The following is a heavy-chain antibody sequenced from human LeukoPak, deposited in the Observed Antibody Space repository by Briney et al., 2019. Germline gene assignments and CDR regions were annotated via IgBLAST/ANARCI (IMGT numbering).Heavy chain of an antibody. Sequence: SETLSLTCTVSGVSISSTTYYWGWIRQPPGKGLEWIGTIYYSGTTRYNPSLKSRVAISVDTSKNQFSLKLSSVTAADTAVYYCARGRSSYCSGGSCPLQLKYWGQGTLVTVSS. V-gene: IGHV4-39*01. CDR3: ARGRSSYCSGGSCPLQLKY. D-gene: IGHD2-15*01. CDR1: GVSISSTTYY. J-gene: IGHJ4*02. CDR2: IYYSGTT.